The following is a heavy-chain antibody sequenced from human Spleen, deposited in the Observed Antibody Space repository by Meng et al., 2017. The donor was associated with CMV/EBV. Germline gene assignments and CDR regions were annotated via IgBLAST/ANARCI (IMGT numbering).Heavy chain of an antibody. Sequence: ASVKVSCKASGYTFTDYYMHWVRQAPGQGLEWMGWINPNSGGTNYAQKFQGRVTMTGDTSITTAYMELSRLRSDDMAVYYCARVKRYCTGGSCSSTGYYGMDVWGQGTTVTVSS. CDR2: INPNSGGT. CDR3: ARVKRYCTGGSCSSTGYYGMDV. D-gene: IGHD2-15*01. CDR1: GYTFTDYY. J-gene: IGHJ6*02. V-gene: IGHV1-2*02.